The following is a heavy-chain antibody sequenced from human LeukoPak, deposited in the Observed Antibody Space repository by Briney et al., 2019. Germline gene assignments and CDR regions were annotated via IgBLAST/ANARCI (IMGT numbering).Heavy chain of an antibody. V-gene: IGHV3-74*01. J-gene: IGHJ6*02. CDR1: GFTFSSYW. Sequence: GGSLRLSCVVSGFTFSSYWMHWVRQAPGKGLVWVSRLSPDGGTIDYSDSVRGRFTISRDNAKDTLYLQMNSLRAEDTAVYYCARPPGLAGHYSYFYGVDVWGQGTTVTVSS. CDR3: ARPPGLAGHYSYFYGVDV. CDR2: LSPDGGTI. D-gene: IGHD6-19*01.